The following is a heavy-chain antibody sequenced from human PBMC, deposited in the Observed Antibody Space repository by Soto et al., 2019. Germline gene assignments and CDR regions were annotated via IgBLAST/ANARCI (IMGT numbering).Heavy chain of an antibody. D-gene: IGHD2-8*01. J-gene: IGHJ3*02. V-gene: IGHV4-31*03. CDR2: IYYSGST. CDR1: GGSISSGGYY. CDR3: ARDRAYCTNGVCYSDAFDI. Sequence: QVQLQESGPGLVKPSQTLSLTCTVSGGSISSGGYYWSWIRQHPGKGLEWIGYIYYSGSTYYNPSLKRRVTISVDTSKNQFSLKLSSVTAADTAVYYCARDRAYCTNGVCYSDAFDIWGQGTMVTVSS.